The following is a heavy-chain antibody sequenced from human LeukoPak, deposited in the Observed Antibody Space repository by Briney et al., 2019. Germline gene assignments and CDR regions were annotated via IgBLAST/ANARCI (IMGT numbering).Heavy chain of an antibody. Sequence: TGGSLRLSCAASGFTFSDYYMSWIRQAPGKGLEWVSYISSSGSTIYYADSVKGRFTISRDNAKNSLYLQMNSLRAEDTAVYYCARARRIRSHYYYMDVWGKGTTVTISS. V-gene: IGHV3-11*04. CDR1: GFTFSDYY. J-gene: IGHJ6*03. CDR2: ISSSGSTI. CDR3: ARARRIRSHYYYMDV. D-gene: IGHD1-14*01.